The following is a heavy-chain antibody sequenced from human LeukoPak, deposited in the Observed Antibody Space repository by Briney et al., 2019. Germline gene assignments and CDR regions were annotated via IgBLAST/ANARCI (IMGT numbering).Heavy chain of an antibody. D-gene: IGHD6-19*01. CDR1: GFTVSSNY. CDR3: ARVAVAGTEIDY. J-gene: IGHJ4*02. CDR2: IRSSSSFI. V-gene: IGHV3-21*01. Sequence: GGSLRLSCAASGFTVSSNYMSWVRQAPGKGLEWVSSIRSSSSFIYYADSVKGRFAISRDNAKNSLYLQMNSLRAEDTAVYYCARVAVAGTEIDYWGQGTLVTVSS.